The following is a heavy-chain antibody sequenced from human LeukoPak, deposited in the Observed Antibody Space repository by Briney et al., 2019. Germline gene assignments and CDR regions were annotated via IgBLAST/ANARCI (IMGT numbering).Heavy chain of an antibody. CDR2: IIPIFGTA. V-gene: IGHV1-69*01. D-gene: IGHD3-22*01. Sequence: SVKVSCKASGGTFSSYAISWVRQAPGQGLEWMGGIIPIFGTANYAQKFQGRVTITADESTSTAYMELSSLRSEDTAVYYCASTGGRGYYDSSGYLSLFDYWGQGTLVTVSS. J-gene: IGHJ4*02. CDR3: ASTGGRGYYDSSGYLSLFDY. CDR1: GGTFSSYA.